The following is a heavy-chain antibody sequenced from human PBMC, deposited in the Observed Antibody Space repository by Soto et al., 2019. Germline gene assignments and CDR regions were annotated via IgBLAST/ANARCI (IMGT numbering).Heavy chain of an antibody. Sequence: QVQLVESGGGVVQPGRSLRLSCAASGFTFSSYGMHWVRQAPGKGLEWVAVIWYDGSNKYYADSVKGRFTISRDNSKNTLYLQMNSLRAEDTAVYYCARGQMKDHYYYGMDVWGQGTTVTVSS. J-gene: IGHJ6*02. CDR2: IWYDGSNK. V-gene: IGHV3-33*01. CDR3: ARGQMKDHYYYGMDV. CDR1: GFTFSSYG.